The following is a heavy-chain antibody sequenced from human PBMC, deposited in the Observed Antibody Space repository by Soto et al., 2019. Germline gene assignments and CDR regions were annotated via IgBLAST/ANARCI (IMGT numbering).Heavy chain of an antibody. Sequence: LRLSCAASGFTFSTYAMNWVRQAPGKGLEWVSSISSSGSFRYYADSVRGRFTISRDNAKNSLYLQMNSLRAQDTAVYYCARGAPGRDGYNLDFQHWGQGTLVTVSS. CDR2: ISSSGSFR. J-gene: IGHJ1*01. CDR1: GFTFSTYA. D-gene: IGHD5-12*01. CDR3: ARGAPGRDGYNLDFQH. V-gene: IGHV3-21*04.